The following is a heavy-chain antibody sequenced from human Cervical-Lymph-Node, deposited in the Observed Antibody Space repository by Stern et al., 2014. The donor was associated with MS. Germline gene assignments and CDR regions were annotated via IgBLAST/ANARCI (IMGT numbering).Heavy chain of an antibody. CDR1: GGSISGFY. CDR2: IYASGST. Sequence: QVQLVQSGPGLVKPSETLSLACTVSGGSISGFYWSWIRQPAGQGLEWIGRIYASGSTDQNPSLKSRVTMSVDTSRNQFSLKLRSVTAADTAVYYCARDLRSDYSSSGFDYWGQGTLVTVSS. D-gene: IGHD6-6*01. CDR3: ARDLRSDYSSSGFDY. J-gene: IGHJ4*02. V-gene: IGHV4-4*07.